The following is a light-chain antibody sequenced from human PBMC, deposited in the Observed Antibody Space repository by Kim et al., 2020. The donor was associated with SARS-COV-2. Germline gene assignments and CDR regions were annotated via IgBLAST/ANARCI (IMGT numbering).Light chain of an antibody. J-gene: IGLJ3*02. V-gene: IGLV10-54*01. Sequence: QAGLTQPPSVSKGLRQTATLTCTGNSNNVGNQGAAWLQQHQGHPPKLLSYRNNNRPSGISERLSASRSGNTASLTITGLQPEEEADYYCSAWDFSLNGWVFGGGTQLTVL. CDR2: RNN. CDR1: SNNVGNQG. CDR3: SAWDFSLNGWV.